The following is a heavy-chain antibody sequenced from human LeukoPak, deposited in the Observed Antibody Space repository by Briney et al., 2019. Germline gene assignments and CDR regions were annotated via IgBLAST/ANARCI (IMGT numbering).Heavy chain of an antibody. J-gene: IGHJ4*02. V-gene: IGHV3-21*01. D-gene: IGHD7-27*01. Sequence: GGSLRLSCAASGFTFSSYSMNWVRQAPGKGLEWVSSISSSSSYIYYADSVKGRFTISRDNAKNSLYLQMNSLRAEDTAVYYCARGATGVATTGWGQGTLVTVSS. CDR2: ISSSSSYI. CDR3: ARGATGVATTG. CDR1: GFTFSSYS.